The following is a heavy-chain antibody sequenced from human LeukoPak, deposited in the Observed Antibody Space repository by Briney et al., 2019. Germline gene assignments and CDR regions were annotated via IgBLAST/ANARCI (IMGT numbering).Heavy chain of an antibody. CDR3: AKDPYTTPLGGSYHDAFDI. D-gene: IGHD1-26*01. CDR1: GFTFSSYG. J-gene: IGHJ3*02. Sequence: PGGSLRLSCAASGFTFSSYGMHWVRQAPGKGLEWVAFIRYDGSNKYYADSVKGRFTISRDNSKNTLYLQMNSLRAEDTAVYYCAKDPYTTPLGGSYHDAFDIWGQGTMVTVSS. V-gene: IGHV3-30*02. CDR2: IRYDGSNK.